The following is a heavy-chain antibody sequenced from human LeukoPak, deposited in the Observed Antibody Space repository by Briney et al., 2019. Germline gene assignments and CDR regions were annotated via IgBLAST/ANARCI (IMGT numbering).Heavy chain of an antibody. J-gene: IGHJ4*02. V-gene: IGHV4-34*01. CDR3: ARQDTITIFGVVTAATIDY. CDR1: GGSFSGYY. D-gene: IGHD3-3*01. CDR2: INHSGST. Sequence: PSETLSLTCAVYGGSFSGYYWSWIRQPPGKGLEWIGEINHSGSTNYNPSLKSRVTISVDTSKNQFSLKLSSVTAADTAVYYCARQDTITIFGVVTAATIDYWGQGTLVTVSS.